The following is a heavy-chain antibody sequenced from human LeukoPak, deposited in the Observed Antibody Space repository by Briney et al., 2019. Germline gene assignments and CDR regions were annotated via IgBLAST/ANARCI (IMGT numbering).Heavy chain of an antibody. CDR3: ASLSSDWYGRSHY. Sequence: SETLSLTCTVSGGSISSSSYYWGWIRQPPGKGLEWIGSIYYSGSTYYNPSLKSRVTISVDTSKNQFSLKLSSVTAADTAVYYCASLSSDWYGRSHYWGQGTLVTVSS. J-gene: IGHJ4*02. D-gene: IGHD6-19*01. V-gene: IGHV4-39*07. CDR2: IYYSGST. CDR1: GGSISSSSYY.